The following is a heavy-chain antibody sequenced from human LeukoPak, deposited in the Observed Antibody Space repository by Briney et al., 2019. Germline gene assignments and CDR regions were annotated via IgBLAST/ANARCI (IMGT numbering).Heavy chain of an antibody. CDR3: ARERLRDFWCGYYTGNDY. CDR1: GFTFSSYA. D-gene: IGHD3-3*01. J-gene: IGHJ4*02. Sequence: GWSLGLSCAASGFTFSSYAMHWVHQAPGKGLEYVSVISSNGGSTDYANSVKGRFTISRDNSKNTLYLQMGSLRAEDIAVYYCARERLRDFWCGYYTGNDYWGQGTLVTVSS. V-gene: IGHV3-64*01. CDR2: ISSNGGST.